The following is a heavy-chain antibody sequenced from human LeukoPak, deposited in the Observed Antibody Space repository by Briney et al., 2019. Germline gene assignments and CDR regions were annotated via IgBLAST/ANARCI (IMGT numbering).Heavy chain of an antibody. J-gene: IGHJ3*02. CDR3: ERSSQGAFDI. Sequence: PGGSLRLSCAASGFTLSSYWMSWVRQAPGKGLEWVANIKQDGSEIYYVDSVKGRFTISRDNAKSSLYLQMNSLRPEDTAVYYCERSSQGAFDIWGQGTMVTVSS. D-gene: IGHD2-15*01. CDR2: IKQDGSEI. CDR1: GFTLSSYW. V-gene: IGHV3-7*02.